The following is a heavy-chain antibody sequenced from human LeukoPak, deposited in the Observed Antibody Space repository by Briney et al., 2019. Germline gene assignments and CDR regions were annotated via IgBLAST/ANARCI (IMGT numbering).Heavy chain of an antibody. V-gene: IGHV3-23*01. CDR3: AKAIAVAGTYAFDI. Sequence: TGGSLRLSCAASGFTFSSYAMSWVRQAPGKGLEWVSAISGSGGSTYYADSVKGRFTISRDNSKNTLYLQMNRLRAEDTAVYYCAKAIAVAGTYAFDIWGQGTMVTVSS. D-gene: IGHD6-19*01. CDR2: ISGSGGST. CDR1: GFTFSSYA. J-gene: IGHJ3*02.